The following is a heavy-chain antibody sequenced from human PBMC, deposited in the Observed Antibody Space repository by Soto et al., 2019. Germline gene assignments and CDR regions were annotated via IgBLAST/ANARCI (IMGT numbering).Heavy chain of an antibody. CDR1: GFTVSSNY. V-gene: IGHV3-53*02. J-gene: IGHJ2*01. CDR2: IYSGGST. CDR3: ARDLRDSRGYYYWYFDL. Sequence: EVQLVETGGGLIQPGGSLRLSCAASGFTVSSNYMSWVRQAPGKGLEWVSVIYSGGSTYYADSVKGRFTISRDNSKNTLYLQINSVRAEDTGVYYCARDLRDSRGYYYWYFDLWGRGTLVTVSS. D-gene: IGHD3-22*01.